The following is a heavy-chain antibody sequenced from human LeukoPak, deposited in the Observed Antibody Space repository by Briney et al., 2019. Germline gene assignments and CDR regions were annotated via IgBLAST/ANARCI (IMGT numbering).Heavy chain of an antibody. CDR1: GFTFSSYA. Sequence: GGSLRLSCAASGFTFSSYAMSWVRQAPGKGLEWVSSISASGGSTYYADSVKGRFTISRDNSKNTLYLQMNSLRAEDTAVYYCAKVTEYSSSGGYFDYWGQGTLVTVSS. CDR3: AKVTEYSSSGGYFDY. J-gene: IGHJ4*02. D-gene: IGHD6-13*01. CDR2: ISASGGST. V-gene: IGHV3-23*01.